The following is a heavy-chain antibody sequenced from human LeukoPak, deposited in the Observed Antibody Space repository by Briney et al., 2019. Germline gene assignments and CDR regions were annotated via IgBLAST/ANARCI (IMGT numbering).Heavy chain of an antibody. CDR1: GFTFSSYS. D-gene: IGHD3-9*01. V-gene: IGHV3-21*01. Sequence: GGSLRLSCAASGFTFSSYSMNWVRQAPGKGLEWVSSISSSSSYIYYADSVKGRFTISRDNANNSLYLQMNSLRAEDTAVYYCARVEGHYDILTGYVDYWGQGTLVTVSS. CDR3: ARVEGHYDILTGYVDY. CDR2: ISSSSSYI. J-gene: IGHJ4*02.